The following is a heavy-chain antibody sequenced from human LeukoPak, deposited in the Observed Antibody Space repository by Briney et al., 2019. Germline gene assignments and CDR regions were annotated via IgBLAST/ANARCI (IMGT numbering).Heavy chain of an antibody. V-gene: IGHV4-59*08. CDR1: GGSISSYY. CDR2: IYYSGST. Sequence: PSETLSLTCTVSGGSISSYYWSWIRQPPGKGLEWIGYIYYSGSTNYNPSLKSRVTISVDTSKNQFSLKLSSVTAADTAVYYCARRHSTLAGFGYYFDYWGQGTLVTVSS. J-gene: IGHJ4*02. D-gene: IGHD3-3*01. CDR3: ARRHSTLAGFGYYFDY.